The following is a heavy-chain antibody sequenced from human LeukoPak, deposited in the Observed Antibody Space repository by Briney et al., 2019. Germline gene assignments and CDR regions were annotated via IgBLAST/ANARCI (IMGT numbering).Heavy chain of an antibody. CDR1: GGSISSYY. V-gene: IGHV4-59*12. J-gene: IGHJ4*02. CDR3: ARDPDKRYFDY. CDR2: IYYSGST. Sequence: SETLSLTCTVSGGSISSYYWSWIRQPPGKGLEWIGYIYYSGSTNYNPSLKSRVTISVDTSKNQFSLKLSSVTAADTAVYYCARDPDKRYFDYWGQGTLVTVPS.